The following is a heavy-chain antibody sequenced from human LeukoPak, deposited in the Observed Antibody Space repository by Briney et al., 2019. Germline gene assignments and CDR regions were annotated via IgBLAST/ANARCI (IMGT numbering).Heavy chain of an antibody. D-gene: IGHD2-21*02. J-gene: IGHJ4*02. CDR1: GGSISGSSYY. Sequence: SETLSLTCTVSGGSISGSSYYWGWIREPPGKGLEWIGSIYYSGSTYYNPSLKSRVTISVDTSKKHFFLKLNAVTATDTAVYYCARGGRVTQRGYFDYWGQGTLVTVSS. V-gene: IGHV4-39*02. CDR3: ARGGRVTQRGYFDY. CDR2: IYYSGST.